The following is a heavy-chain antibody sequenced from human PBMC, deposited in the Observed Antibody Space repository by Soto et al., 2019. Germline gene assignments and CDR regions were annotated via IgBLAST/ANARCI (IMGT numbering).Heavy chain of an antibody. CDR1: GFTFGDYA. V-gene: IGHV3-49*04. D-gene: IGHD3-16*01. J-gene: IGHJ4*02. CDR2: IRRNAYGGTT. CDR3: TRASSLDFDF. Sequence: GGSLRLSCTTSGFTFGDYALSWVRQAPGKGLEWVGFIRRNAYGGTTDYAASVKGRFTISRDDSKSIAYLQMNSLRTEDTALYYCTRASSLDFDFWGQGTLVTVCS.